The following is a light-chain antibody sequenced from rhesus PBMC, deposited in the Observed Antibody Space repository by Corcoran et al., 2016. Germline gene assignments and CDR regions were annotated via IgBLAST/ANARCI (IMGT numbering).Light chain of an antibody. CDR2: DVS. V-gene: IGLV2-13*03. Sequence: QAAPTQSPSVSGSPGQSVTISCTGTSSDIGGYNRVSWYQQHPGKAPKLMIYDVSKRPSGVSARFSGSKSANTASLTISGLRAEDEGVYYCCTFGSGNSFIFGGGTRLTVL. CDR3: CTFGSGNSFI. CDR1: SSDIGGYNR. J-gene: IGLJ1*01.